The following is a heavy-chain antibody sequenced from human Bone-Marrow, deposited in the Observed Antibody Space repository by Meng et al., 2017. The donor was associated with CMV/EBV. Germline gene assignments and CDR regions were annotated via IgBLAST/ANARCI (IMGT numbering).Heavy chain of an antibody. Sequence: ASVKVSCKASGYTFTGYYMHWVRQALGQGLEWMGWINPNSGGTNYAQKFQGRVTMTRDTSISTAYMELSRLRSDDTAVYYCVKDEDFWSGYYPYRYYGMDVWGQGTTVTVSS. CDR1: GYTFTGYY. CDR2: INPNSGGT. V-gene: IGHV1-2*02. CDR3: VKDEDFWSGYYPYRYYGMDV. J-gene: IGHJ6*02. D-gene: IGHD3-3*01.